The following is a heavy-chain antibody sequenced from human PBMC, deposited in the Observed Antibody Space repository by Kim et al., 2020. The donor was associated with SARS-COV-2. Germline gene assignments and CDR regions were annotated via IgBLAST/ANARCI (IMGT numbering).Heavy chain of an antibody. V-gene: IGHV3-21*01. J-gene: IGHJ4*02. Sequence: GGSLRLSCAASGFTFSSYSMNWVRQAPGKGLEWVSSISSSSSYIYYADSVKGRFTISRDNAKNSLYLQMNSLRAEDTAVYYCAREWIAVAGGAGVWGQGTLVTISS. CDR3: AREWIAVAGGAGV. CDR2: ISSSSSYI. D-gene: IGHD6-19*01. CDR1: GFTFSSYS.